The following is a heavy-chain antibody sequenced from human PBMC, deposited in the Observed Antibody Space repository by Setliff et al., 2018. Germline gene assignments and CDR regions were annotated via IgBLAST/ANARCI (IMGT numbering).Heavy chain of an antibody. CDR1: GFTFSSYA. V-gene: IGHV3-7*01. CDR2: ISQDGSEK. CDR3: ANDVRGGVYEI. J-gene: IGHJ3*02. D-gene: IGHD3-16*01. Sequence: PGGSLRLSCAASGFTFSSYAMSWVRQAPGKGPEWLAQISQDGSEKYYVDSVKGRLTISRDNAKNSLYLQMNSLRVEDTAVYYCANDVRGGVYEIWGQGTMVTVSS.